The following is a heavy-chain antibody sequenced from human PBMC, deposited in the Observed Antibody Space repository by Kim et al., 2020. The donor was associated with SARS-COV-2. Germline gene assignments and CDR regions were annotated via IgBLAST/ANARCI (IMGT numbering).Heavy chain of an antibody. Sequence: GGSLRLSCVVSGFTVSNTYMSWVRQAPGKGLEWVSIIYGCGSTYYADSVKGRFTISRDDSKNTVYLQMNSLRAEDTAVYFCAREPSTYFDYWGQGTLVTVSS. CDR1: GFTVSNTY. CDR3: AREPSTYFDY. J-gene: IGHJ4*02. V-gene: IGHV3-66*01. CDR2: IYGCGST.